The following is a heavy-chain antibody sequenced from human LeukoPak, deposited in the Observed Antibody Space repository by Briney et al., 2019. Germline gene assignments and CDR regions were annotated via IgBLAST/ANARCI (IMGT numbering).Heavy chain of an antibody. D-gene: IGHD5-24*01. CDR1: GFTFSSYG. CDR3: ARDTISFQIEKATIPLAY. V-gene: IGHV3-30*03. Sequence: GGSPTLSCAASGFTFSSYGMHWVRQAPGKLLEWVAFISYDKSHKYYADSVNGRFTISRDNSKNTLYLQMNSLRAEDTAVYYCARDTISFQIEKATIPLAYWGQGTLVTVSS. J-gene: IGHJ4*02. CDR2: ISYDKSHK.